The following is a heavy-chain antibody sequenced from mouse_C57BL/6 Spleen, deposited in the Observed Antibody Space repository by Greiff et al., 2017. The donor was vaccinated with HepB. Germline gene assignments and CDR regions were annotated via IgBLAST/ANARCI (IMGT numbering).Heavy chain of an antibody. CDR3: ARGTGAFDY. CDR2: IFPGSGST. D-gene: IGHD4-1*01. CDR1: GYTFSSYW. Sequence: VQLQQPGAVLVKPGASVKMSCKASGYTFSSYWITWVKQRPGQGLEWIGDIFPGSGSTNYNEKFKSKATLTVDTSSSTAYMQLSSLTSEDSAVYYCARGTGAFDYWGQGTTLTVSS. V-gene: IGHV1-55*01. J-gene: IGHJ2*01.